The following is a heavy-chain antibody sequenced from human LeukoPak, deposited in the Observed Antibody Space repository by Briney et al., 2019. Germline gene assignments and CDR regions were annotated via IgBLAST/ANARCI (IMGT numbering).Heavy chain of an antibody. CDR3: ARHKLRYSSGWYGGYGMDV. J-gene: IGHJ6*02. Sequence: PSETLSLTCTVSGGSISSYYWSWIRQPPGKGLEWIGYIYYSGSTNYNPSLKSRVTISVDTSKNQFSLKLSSVTAADTAVYYCARHKLRYSSGWYGGYGMDVWGQGTTVTVSS. CDR1: GGSISSYY. CDR2: IYYSGST. D-gene: IGHD6-19*01. V-gene: IGHV4-59*08.